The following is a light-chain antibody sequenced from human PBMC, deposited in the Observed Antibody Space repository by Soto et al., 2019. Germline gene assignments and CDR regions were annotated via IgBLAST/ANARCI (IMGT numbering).Light chain of an antibody. CDR1: SSNIGTNY. CDR2: RNN. V-gene: IGLV1-47*01. CDR3: AGWDASLSGWV. Sequence: QSVLTQPPSASGTPGQRVTISCSGSSSNIGTNYVYWYQQLPGTAPKLLIYRNNERPSGVPDRFSGSKSGTSASLAISGLRSEDEGDYYCAGWDASLSGWVFGGGTKLTVL. J-gene: IGLJ3*02.